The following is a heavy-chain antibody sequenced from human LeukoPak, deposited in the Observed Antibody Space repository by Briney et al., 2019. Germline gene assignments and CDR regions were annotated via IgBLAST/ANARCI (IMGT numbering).Heavy chain of an antibody. J-gene: IGHJ3*02. CDR1: GFTFDDYA. D-gene: IGHD6-13*01. Sequence: GGSLRLSCAASGFTFDDYAMHWVRQAPGKGLECVSGISWNSGSIGYADSVKGRFTISRDNAKNSLYLQMNSLRAEDTALYYCAKGTIAAAGLDAFDIWGQGTMVTVSS. CDR2: ISWNSGSI. CDR3: AKGTIAAAGLDAFDI. V-gene: IGHV3-9*01.